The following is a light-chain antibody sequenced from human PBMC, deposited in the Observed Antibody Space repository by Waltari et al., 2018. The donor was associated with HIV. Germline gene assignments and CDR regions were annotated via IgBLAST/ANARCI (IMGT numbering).Light chain of an antibody. CDR2: STN. CDR3: VLYMGSGIWV. Sequence: QTVVTQEPSFSVSPGGTVTLTCGLTSGSVSSTYYPSWYQQTPGQAPRTLIYSTNTRSSGVPHRFSGSILGNKAARTITGAQADDESDYYCVLYMGSGIWVFGGGTKLTVL. V-gene: IGLV8-61*01. J-gene: IGLJ3*02. CDR1: SGSVSSTYY.